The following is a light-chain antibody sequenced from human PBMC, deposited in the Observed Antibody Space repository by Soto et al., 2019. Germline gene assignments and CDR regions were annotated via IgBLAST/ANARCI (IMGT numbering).Light chain of an antibody. J-gene: IGKJ2*01. CDR1: QSVSSN. Sequence: EIVMTQSPATLSVSPGERATLSCRASQSVSSNLAWYQQKPGQAPRLLIYGASTRATGIPARFSGSGSGTEFTLTISSLQSEDFAVYSCQQYNNWLQYTLGQGTKREIK. CDR2: GAS. CDR3: QQYNNWLQYT. V-gene: IGKV3-15*01.